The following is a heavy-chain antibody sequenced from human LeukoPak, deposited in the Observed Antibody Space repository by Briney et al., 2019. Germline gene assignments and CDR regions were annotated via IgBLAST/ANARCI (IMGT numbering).Heavy chain of an antibody. CDR3: AREPAATRFDY. CDR1: GYTFTSYG. J-gene: IGHJ4*02. Sequence: GASVKVSRKASGYTFTSYGISWVRQAPGQGLEWMGWISGYNGKTNYAQKLQGRVTMTTDTSTSTAYMELRSLRSDDTAVYYCAREPAATRFDYWGQGTLVTVSS. D-gene: IGHD6-13*01. V-gene: IGHV1-18*01. CDR2: ISGYNGKT.